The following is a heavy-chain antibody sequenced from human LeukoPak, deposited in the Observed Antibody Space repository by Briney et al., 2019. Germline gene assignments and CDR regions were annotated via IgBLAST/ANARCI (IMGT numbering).Heavy chain of an antibody. D-gene: IGHD6-19*01. Sequence: PGGSLRLSCTTSGFTFGDYVMSWFRQAPGTGLQWVGFIRSKLYGGTTEYAASVRGRFTISRDDSKSIAYLQMNSLTTEDTAMYYCTRSSGYTSGWYFDSWGQGTPVTVSS. CDR3: TRSSGYTSGWYFDS. CDR2: IRSKLYGGTT. CDR1: GFTFGDYV. J-gene: IGHJ4*02. V-gene: IGHV3-49*03.